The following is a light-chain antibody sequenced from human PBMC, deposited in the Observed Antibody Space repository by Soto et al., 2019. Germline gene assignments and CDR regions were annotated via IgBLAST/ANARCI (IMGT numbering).Light chain of an antibody. CDR2: DAS. Sequence: EIVLTQSPATLSLSPGETATLSCSASHRISTYLAWYQHKPGQAPRLLIYDASNRATDIPARFSGSGSGTDFTLTISSLEPEDFAVYYCQHRSNWPAFGQGTKVEI. J-gene: IGKJ1*01. V-gene: IGKV3-11*01. CDR1: HRISTY. CDR3: QHRSNWPA.